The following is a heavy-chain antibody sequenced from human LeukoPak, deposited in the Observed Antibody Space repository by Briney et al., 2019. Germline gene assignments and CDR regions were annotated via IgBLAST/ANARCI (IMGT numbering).Heavy chain of an antibody. J-gene: IGHJ4*02. D-gene: IGHD5-24*01. CDR2: ISSSSSTI. Sequence: GGSLRLSSAASGFTFSSYSMNWVRQAPGKGLEWVSYISSSSSTIYYADSVKGRVTSSRDNGKTLLYLQMNSLRAEDTAVYYCAKVRDGYGAYDYCGQGHLVTVSS. V-gene: IGHV3-48*01. CDR3: AKVRDGYGAYDY. CDR1: GFTFSSYS.